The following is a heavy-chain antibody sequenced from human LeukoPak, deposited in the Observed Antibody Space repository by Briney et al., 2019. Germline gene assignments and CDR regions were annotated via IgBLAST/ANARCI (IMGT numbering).Heavy chain of an antibody. Sequence: PGRSLRLSCAASGFTFSSYAMHWVRQAPGKGLEGVAVISYDGSNKYYADSVNGRFTISRDNPKNTLYLQMNSLRAEDTAGYYCAKGGDSSGYYLDYWGQGTLVTVSS. J-gene: IGHJ4*02. CDR3: AKGGDSSGYYLDY. CDR2: ISYDGSNK. D-gene: IGHD3-22*01. CDR1: GFTFSSYA. V-gene: IGHV3-30*04.